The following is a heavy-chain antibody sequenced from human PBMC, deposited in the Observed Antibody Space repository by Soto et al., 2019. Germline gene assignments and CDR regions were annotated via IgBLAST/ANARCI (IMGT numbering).Heavy chain of an antibody. CDR1: GGSISSGGYS. Sequence: QLQLQESGSRLVKPSQTLSLTCAVSGGSISSGGYSWSWIRQPPGKGLEWIGYIYHSGNTYYNPSLKSRVTISVDRSKNQFSLKLSSVTAADTAVYYCARGPPFHWCQGTLVTVSS. J-gene: IGHJ4*02. D-gene: IGHD3-16*01. CDR2: IYHSGNT. CDR3: ARGPPFH. V-gene: IGHV4-30-2*01.